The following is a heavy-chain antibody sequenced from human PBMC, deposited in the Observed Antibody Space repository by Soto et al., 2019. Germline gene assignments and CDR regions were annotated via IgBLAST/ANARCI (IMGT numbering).Heavy chain of an antibody. CDR1: GLTLSSNW. D-gene: IGHD3-9*01. J-gene: IGHJ5*02. CDR3: ARVPLDYDILTGYSNWFDP. V-gene: IGHV3-7*02. CDR2: IKQEGSEK. Sequence: GGSLRLSCVVSGLTLSSNWMSWVRQAPGKGLEWVANIKQEGSEKQYVDSVKGRFTISRDNAKNSLYLQMNSLRAEDTAVYYCARVPLDYDILTGYSNWFDPWGQGTLVTVSS.